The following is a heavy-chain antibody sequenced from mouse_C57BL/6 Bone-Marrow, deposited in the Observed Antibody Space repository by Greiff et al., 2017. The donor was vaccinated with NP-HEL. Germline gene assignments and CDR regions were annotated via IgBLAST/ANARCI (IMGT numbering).Heavy chain of an antibody. Sequence: VQLQQSGAELVRPGASVKLSCTASGFNIKDDYMHWVKQRPEQGLEWIGWIDPENGDTEYASQFQGKATITADTSSNTAYLQLSSLTSEDTAVYYCTTNYYGSSYGAYWGQGTLVTVSA. CDR1: GFNIKDDY. D-gene: IGHD1-1*01. CDR2: IDPENGDT. V-gene: IGHV14-4*01. CDR3: TTNYYGSSYGAY. J-gene: IGHJ3*01.